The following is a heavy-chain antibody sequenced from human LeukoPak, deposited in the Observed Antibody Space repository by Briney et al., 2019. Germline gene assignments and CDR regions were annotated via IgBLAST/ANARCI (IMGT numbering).Heavy chain of an antibody. D-gene: IGHD6-6*01. J-gene: IGHJ4*02. CDR2: IYYSGST. V-gene: IGHV4-59*01. Sequence: PSETLSLTCTVSGGSISSYYWSWIRQPPGKGLEWIGYIYYSGSTNYNPSLKSRVTISVDTFKNQFSLKLSSVTAADTAVYYCARSIAARPFDYWGQGTLVTVSS. CDR3: ARSIAARPFDY. CDR1: GGSISSYY.